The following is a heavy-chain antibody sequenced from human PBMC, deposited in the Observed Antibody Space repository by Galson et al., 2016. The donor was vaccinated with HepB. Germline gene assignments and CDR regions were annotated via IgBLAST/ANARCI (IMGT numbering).Heavy chain of an antibody. Sequence: AASGFTFGGRDMHWVRQGSGKGLEWVSGIGPTGDTYHSDSVKGRFTISRENANNSSYLQMNSLRAEDTAVYYCAKDKRGHSSAWYWYFDYWGPGTLVSVSS. CDR3: AKDKRGHSSAWYWYFDY. J-gene: IGHJ4*02. V-gene: IGHV3-13*04. CDR1: GFTFGGRD. CDR2: IGPTGDT. D-gene: IGHD6-13*01.